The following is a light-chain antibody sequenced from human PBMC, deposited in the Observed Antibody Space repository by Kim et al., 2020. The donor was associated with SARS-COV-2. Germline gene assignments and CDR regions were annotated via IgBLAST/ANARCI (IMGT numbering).Light chain of an antibody. CDR2: NNN. CDR3: AAWDVSLNGQAV. CDR1: NSNIGSHT. V-gene: IGLV1-44*01. J-gene: IGLJ1*01. Sequence: QPVLTQPPSASGTPGQRVTISCSGSNSNIGSHTVNWYQQLPGAAPRLLISNNNQRPSGVPDRFSGSKSGTSASLAISGLQSEDEADYYCAAWDVSLNGQAVFGTGTKVTVL.